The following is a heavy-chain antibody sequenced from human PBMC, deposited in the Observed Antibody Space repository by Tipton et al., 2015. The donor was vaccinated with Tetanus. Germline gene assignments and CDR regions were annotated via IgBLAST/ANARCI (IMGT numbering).Heavy chain of an antibody. J-gene: IGHJ4*02. CDR2: IGSDKYT. Sequence: SLRLSCAASGFSFSTYTMNWARQAPGKGLEWVSSIGSDKYTYYLDSVKDRFTISRDNAKNSVYLQMNSLRAEDGAVYYCLRGDKRDYWGQGTPVTVSS. D-gene: IGHD3-16*01. V-gene: IGHV3-21*01. CDR1: GFSFSTYT. CDR3: LRGDKRDY.